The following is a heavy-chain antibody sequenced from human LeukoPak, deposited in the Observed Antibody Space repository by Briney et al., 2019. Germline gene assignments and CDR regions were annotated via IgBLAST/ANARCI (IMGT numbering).Heavy chain of an antibody. D-gene: IGHD1-26*01. J-gene: IGHJ4*02. CDR1: GYTFTSYA. CDR2: ININTGNP. CDR3: ARGRVGQPLPPGAY. Sequence: EASVKVSCKASGYTFTSYAMNWVRQAPGQGLEWRGWININTGNPTYAQGFTGRFVFSLDPSVSTAYLQIRSLKAEDTDVYYCARGRVGQPLPPGAYWGQGTLVTVSS. V-gene: IGHV7-4-1*02.